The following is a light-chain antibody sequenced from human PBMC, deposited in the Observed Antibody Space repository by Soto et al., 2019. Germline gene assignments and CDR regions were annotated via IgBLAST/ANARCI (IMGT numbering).Light chain of an antibody. J-gene: IGKJ1*01. CDR1: QSVLYSSNNKSS. CDR2: WAS. V-gene: IGKV4-1*01. Sequence: DIVMTQSPDSLSVSLGERATINCKSSQSVLYSSNNKSSLAWYQQKPGQPPRLLIYWASTRESGVPDRFSGSGSGTDFTLTISSLQAEDVAVYYCQQFSNTPRTFGQGTKVEIK. CDR3: QQFSNTPRT.